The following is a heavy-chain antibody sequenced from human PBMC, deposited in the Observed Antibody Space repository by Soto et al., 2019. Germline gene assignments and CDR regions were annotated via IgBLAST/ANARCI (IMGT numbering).Heavy chain of an antibody. CDR2: ISSSGSTI. Sequence: QVQLVESGGGLVKPGGSLRLSCAASGFTFSDYYMSWIRQAPGKGLEWLSYISSSGSTIYYADAVKGRFTIYSDNAKNSPYRRMNSVRAEGTAVYYRARMAPPMDYWGQGTLVTVPS. J-gene: IGHJ4*02. CDR1: GFTFSDYY. D-gene: IGHD5-12*01. V-gene: IGHV3-11*01. CDR3: ARMAPPMDY.